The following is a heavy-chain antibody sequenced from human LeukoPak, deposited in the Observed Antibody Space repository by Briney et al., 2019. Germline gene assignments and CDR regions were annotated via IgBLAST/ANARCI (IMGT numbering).Heavy chain of an antibody. V-gene: IGHV1-2*02. CDR1: GYTFTGYY. CDR3: ARVVVAATSDDAFDI. J-gene: IGHJ3*02. CDR2: INPNSGGT. D-gene: IGHD2-15*01. Sequence: ASVKVSCKASGYTFTGYYMHWVRPAPGQGLEWMGWINPNSGGTNYAQKFQGRVTMTRDTSISTAYMELSRLRSDDTAVYYCARVVVAATSDDAFDIWGQGTMVTVSS.